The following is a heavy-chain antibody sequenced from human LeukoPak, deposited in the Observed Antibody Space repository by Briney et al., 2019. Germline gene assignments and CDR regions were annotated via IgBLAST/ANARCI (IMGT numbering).Heavy chain of an antibody. Sequence: PTGGSLRLSSAASGFTFSSYWMHWVRQAPGKVLVWVSRINSDGRSTSYADSVKGRFTISRDNAKNTLYLQMNSLRAEDTAVYYCARDYYDFWSGYYNYYYYYMGVWGKGTTVTVSS. D-gene: IGHD3-3*01. CDR2: INSDGRST. V-gene: IGHV3-74*01. CDR1: GFTFSSYW. CDR3: ARDYYDFWSGYYNYYYYYMGV. J-gene: IGHJ6*03.